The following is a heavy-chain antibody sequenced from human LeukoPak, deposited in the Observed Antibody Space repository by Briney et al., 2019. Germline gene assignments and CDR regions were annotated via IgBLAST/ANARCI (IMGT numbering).Heavy chain of an antibody. CDR1: GFTFSGYN. Sequence: GGSLRLSCAASGFTFSGYNMNWVRQAPGKGLEWVSSLSASTTYIYYADSVKGRFTISRDNAKNSLYLQMNSLRGEDTAVYYCARAGAYCSGGSCYSVRSYYYYGMDDWGQGTTVTVSS. D-gene: IGHD2-15*01. CDR3: ARAGAYCSGGSCYSVRSYYYYGMDD. J-gene: IGHJ6*02. CDR2: LSASTTYI. V-gene: IGHV3-21*01.